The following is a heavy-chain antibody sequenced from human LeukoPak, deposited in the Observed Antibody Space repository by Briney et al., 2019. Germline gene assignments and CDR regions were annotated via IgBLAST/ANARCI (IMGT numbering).Heavy chain of an antibody. CDR2: INPSGGST. CDR1: GYTFTSYY. CDR3: ARVDTTMVNDY. J-gene: IGHJ4*02. Sequence: GASVKVTCKASGYTFTSYYMNWVRQAPGQGLEWMGIINPSGGSTSYAQKFQGRVTMTRDTSTSTVYMELSSLRSEDTAVYYCARVDTTMVNDYWGQGTLVTVSS. V-gene: IGHV1-46*01. D-gene: IGHD5-18*01.